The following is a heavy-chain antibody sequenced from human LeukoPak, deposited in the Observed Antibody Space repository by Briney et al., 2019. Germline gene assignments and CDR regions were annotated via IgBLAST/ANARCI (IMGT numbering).Heavy chain of an antibody. Sequence: GGSLRLSCVVSGLTVSNNYMNWVRQAPGKGLQWVSLIFSGGGTYYADSVKGRFTISRDSSKNTLYLQMNSLRAEDTALYYCARDPGAAAGNLWSWGQGTLVTVSS. CDR2: IFSGGGT. CDR1: GLTVSNNY. CDR3: ARDPGAAAGNLWS. J-gene: IGHJ5*02. D-gene: IGHD6-25*01. V-gene: IGHV3-66*01.